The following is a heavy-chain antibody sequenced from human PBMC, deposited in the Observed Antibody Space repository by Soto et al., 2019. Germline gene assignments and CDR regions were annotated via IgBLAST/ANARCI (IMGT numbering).Heavy chain of an antibody. CDR1: GYAFGDYD. CDR2: MNPNSANT. D-gene: IGHD1-1*01. Sequence: ASVKVSCKASGYAFGDYDISWVRQAPGQGLEWMGWMNPNSANTGYAQKFQGRVSMTRDMSISTAYMELSRLRPEDTAIYYCARMATYGTLNWFDPWGQGALVTVSS. V-gene: IGHV1-8*01. J-gene: IGHJ5*02. CDR3: ARMATYGTLNWFDP.